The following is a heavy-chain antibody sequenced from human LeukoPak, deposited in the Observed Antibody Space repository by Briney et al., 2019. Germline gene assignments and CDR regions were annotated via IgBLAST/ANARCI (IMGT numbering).Heavy chain of an antibody. D-gene: IGHD5-24*01. J-gene: IGHJ4*02. CDR1: GGSISSSSYY. CDR2: IYYSGST. CDR3: ARGGDGYNFNFDY. Sequence: SETLSLTCTVSGGSISSSSYYWGWIRQPPGKGLEWIGSIYYSGSTYYNPSLKGRVTISVDTSKNQFSLKLSSVTAADTAVYYCARGGDGYNFNFDYWGQGTLVTVSS. V-gene: IGHV4-39*07.